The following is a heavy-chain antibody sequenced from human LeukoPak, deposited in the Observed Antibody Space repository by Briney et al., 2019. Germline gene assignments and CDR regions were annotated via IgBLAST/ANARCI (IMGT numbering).Heavy chain of an antibody. CDR1: GYTLTELS. CDR3: ARDIHDFWGGIADDAFDI. D-gene: IGHD3-3*01. J-gene: IGHJ3*02. CDR2: FDPEDGET. V-gene: IGHV1-24*01. Sequence: ASVKVSCKVSGYTLTELSMHWVRQAPGKGLEWMGGFDPEDGETIYAQKFQGRVTMTTDTSTSTAYMELRSLRSDDTAVYYCARDIHDFWGGIADDAFDIWGQGTMVTVSS.